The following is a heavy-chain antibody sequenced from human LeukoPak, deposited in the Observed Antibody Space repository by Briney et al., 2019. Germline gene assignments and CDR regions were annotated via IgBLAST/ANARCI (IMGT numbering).Heavy chain of an antibody. CDR1: GYTLTELS. V-gene: IGHV1-18*01. CDR3: ARGLGSYGGDY. J-gene: IGHJ4*02. Sequence: ASVKVSCKVSGYTLTELSMHWVRQAPGQGLEWMGWISAYNGNTNYAQKLQGRVTMTTDTSTSTAYMELRSLRSDDTAVYYCARGLGSYGGDYWGQGTLVTVSS. D-gene: IGHD1-26*01. CDR2: ISAYNGNT.